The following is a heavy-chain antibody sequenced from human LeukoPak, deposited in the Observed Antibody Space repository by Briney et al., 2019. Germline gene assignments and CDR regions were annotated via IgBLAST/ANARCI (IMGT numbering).Heavy chain of an antibody. CDR3: ARDAAPWRSGTTEGDAFDI. CDR1: GYTFTSYG. V-gene: IGHV1-18*01. J-gene: IGHJ3*02. D-gene: IGHD3-10*01. Sequence: ASVKVSCKASGYTFTSYGISWVRQAPGQGLEWMGWISAYNGNTNYAQKLQGRVTMTTDTFTSTAYMEPRSLRSDDTAVYYCARDAAPWRSGTTEGDAFDIWGQGTMVTVSS. CDR2: ISAYNGNT.